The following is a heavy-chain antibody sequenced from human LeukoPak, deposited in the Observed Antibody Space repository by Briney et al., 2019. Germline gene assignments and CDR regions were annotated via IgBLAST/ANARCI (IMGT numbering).Heavy chain of an antibody. V-gene: IGHV4-30-4*08. CDR1: GGSISSGDYY. Sequence: SQTLSLTCTVSGGSISSGDYYWSWIRQPPGKGLEWIGYIYYSGSTYYNPSLKSRVTISVDTSKNQFSLKLSSVTAADTAVYYCARGVYKGSPLGYFDYWGQGTLVTVSS. CDR3: ARGVYKGSPLGYFDY. D-gene: IGHD1-26*01. J-gene: IGHJ4*02. CDR2: IYYSGST.